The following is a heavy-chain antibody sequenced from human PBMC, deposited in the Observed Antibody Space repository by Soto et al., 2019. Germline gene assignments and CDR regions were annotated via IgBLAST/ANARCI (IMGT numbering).Heavy chain of an antibody. Sequence: QLQLQESGPGLVKTSETLSLTCTVSGGSISSSSYYWGWIRQPPGKGLEWIGNVYYSGSTNYYPSLKSRVTISVDTSKNQFSLQLSSVTAADTAVYFCARHAYQYDGSGNRRYSDLWGRGTLVTVSS. CDR3: ARHAYQYDGSGNRRYSDL. CDR1: GGSISSSSYY. V-gene: IGHV4-39*01. D-gene: IGHD3-22*01. CDR2: VYYSGST. J-gene: IGHJ2*01.